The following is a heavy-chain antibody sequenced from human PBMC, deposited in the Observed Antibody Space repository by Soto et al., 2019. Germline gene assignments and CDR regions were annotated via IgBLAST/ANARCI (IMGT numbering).Heavy chain of an antibody. CDR3: ATLNCSGGSCYSRLYFDY. Sequence: SETLSLTCAVYGGSFSGYYWSWIRQPPGKGLEWIGEINHSGSTNYNPSLKSRVTISVDTSKNQFSLKLSSVTAADTAVYYCATLNCSGGSCYSRLYFDYWGQGTLVTVS. V-gene: IGHV4-34*01. CDR2: INHSGST. J-gene: IGHJ4*02. CDR1: GGSFSGYY. D-gene: IGHD2-15*01.